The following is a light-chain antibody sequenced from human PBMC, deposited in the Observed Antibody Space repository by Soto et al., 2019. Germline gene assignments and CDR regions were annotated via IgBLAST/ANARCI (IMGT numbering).Light chain of an antibody. J-gene: IGLJ2*01. CDR1: SSDVGSYDL. Sequence: QSALTQPASVSGSPGQSITISCTGTSSDVGSYDLVSWYQQHPGKAPKLLIFDVSHRPSGISDRFSGSKSGNTASLTISRLQAEDEADYYCTSYTSSSTLIIFGGGTKLTVL. V-gene: IGLV2-14*02. CDR2: DVS. CDR3: TSYTSSSTLII.